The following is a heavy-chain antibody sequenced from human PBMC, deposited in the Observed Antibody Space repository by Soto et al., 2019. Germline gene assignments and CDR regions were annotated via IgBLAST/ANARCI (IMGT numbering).Heavy chain of an antibody. V-gene: IGHV3-13*01. Sequence: PGGSLRLSCAASGFTFSDYDMHWVRQATGKGLEWVSGITTAGDTYYPGSVKGRFTISRENAKNSLYLQMNSLRAEDTAVYYCARNPSYCSGGTCQMDVWGQGTTVTVSS. CDR3: ARNPSYCSGGTCQMDV. CDR1: GFTFSDYD. J-gene: IGHJ6*02. D-gene: IGHD2-15*01. CDR2: ITTAGDT.